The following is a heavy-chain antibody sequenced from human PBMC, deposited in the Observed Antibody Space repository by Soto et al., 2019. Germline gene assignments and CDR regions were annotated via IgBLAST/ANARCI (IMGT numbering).Heavy chain of an antibody. CDR3: SGDSAYSGGWSPLGY. V-gene: IGHV3-30-3*01. Sequence: QVQLVESGGGVVQPGRSLRLSCAASGFTFSSYAMHWVRQAPGKGLEWVAVISYDGSYKYYADSAKGRFTISRDNSKNPLFLQMNSLRAEDTAVYYCSGDSAYSGGWSPLGYWGQGTLVTVSS. D-gene: IGHD6-19*01. J-gene: IGHJ4*02. CDR2: ISYDGSYK. CDR1: GFTFSSYA.